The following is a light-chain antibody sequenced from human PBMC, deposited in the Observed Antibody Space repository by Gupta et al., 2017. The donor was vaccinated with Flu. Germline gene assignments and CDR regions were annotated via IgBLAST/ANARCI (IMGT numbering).Light chain of an antibody. CDR3: QVWDSRSDQWV. Sequence: SYVLTQPPSVSVAPGQTARITCGGNNIGSKSVHWYQQKPGQAPVLVVYDDSGRPSGIPERFSGSNSGNTATLTISRVEAGDEADYYCQVWDSRSDQWVFGGGTKLTVL. CDR2: DDS. V-gene: IGLV3-21*02. CDR1: NIGSKS. J-gene: IGLJ2*01.